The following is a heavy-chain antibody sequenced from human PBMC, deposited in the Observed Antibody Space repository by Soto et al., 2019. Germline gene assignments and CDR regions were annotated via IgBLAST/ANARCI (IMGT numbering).Heavy chain of an antibody. J-gene: IGHJ4*02. Sequence: GGSLRLSCAASGFAFSSYAMSWVRQAPGKGLEWVSGISSSGSTIYYADSVKGRFTISRDNAKNSLYLQMNSLRAEDTAVYYCARETLRFFDYWGQGTLVTVSS. CDR3: ARETLRFFDY. CDR1: GFAFSSYA. CDR2: ISSSGSTI. V-gene: IGHV3-48*04. D-gene: IGHD3-3*01.